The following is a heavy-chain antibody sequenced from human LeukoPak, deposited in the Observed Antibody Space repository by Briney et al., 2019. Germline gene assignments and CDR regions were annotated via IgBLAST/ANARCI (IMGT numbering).Heavy chain of an antibody. V-gene: IGHV1-18*01. J-gene: IGHJ4*02. CDR3: ASGRAGYSYGLFDY. CDR2: ISAYNGNT. Sequence: ASVKVSCKASGYTLTSYGISWVRQAPGQGLEWMGWISAYNGNTNYAQKLQGRVTMTTDTSTSTAYMELRSLRSDDTAVYYCASGRAGYSYGLFDYWGQGTLVTVSS. CDR1: GYTLTSYG. D-gene: IGHD5-18*01.